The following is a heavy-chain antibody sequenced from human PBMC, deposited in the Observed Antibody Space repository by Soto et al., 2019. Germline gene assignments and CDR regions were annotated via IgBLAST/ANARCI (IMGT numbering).Heavy chain of an antibody. CDR2: IIPIFGTA. CDR1: GGTFSSYA. J-gene: IGHJ4*02. V-gene: IGHV1-69*13. D-gene: IGHD4-17*01. CDR3: ARSGRSGTTVIRGFDY. Sequence: SVKVSCKASGGTFSSYAISWVRQAPGQGLEWMGGIIPIFGTANYAQKFQGRVTITADESTSTAYMELSSLRSEDTAVYYCARSGRSGTTVIRGFDYWGQGXLVTVYS.